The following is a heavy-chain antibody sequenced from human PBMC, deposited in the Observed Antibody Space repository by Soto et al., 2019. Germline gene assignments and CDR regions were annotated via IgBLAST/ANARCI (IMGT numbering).Heavy chain of an antibody. CDR1: GFTFSDYA. J-gene: IGHJ4*02. CDR2: LNNRGDTP. CDR3: AKGVYGDYA. D-gene: IGHD4-17*01. V-gene: IGHV3-23*01. Sequence: GGSLRLSCTASGFTFSDYAMTWVRQAPGKGLEWVSGLNNRGDTPFYADSVKGRFTISRDNSNNRLYLQMTSLRAEDTAVYYCAKGVYGDYAWGQGTLVTVSS.